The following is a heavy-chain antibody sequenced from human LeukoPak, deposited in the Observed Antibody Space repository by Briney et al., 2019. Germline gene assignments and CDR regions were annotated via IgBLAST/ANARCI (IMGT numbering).Heavy chain of an antibody. D-gene: IGHD4-17*01. CDR3: ARVSGDYYYYYGMDV. V-gene: IGHV4-59*12. Sequence: SETLSLTCTVSGGSISSYYWSWIRQPPGKGLEWIGYIYHSGSTYYNPSLKSRVTISVDRSKNQFSLKLSSVTAADTAVYYCARVSGDYYYYYGMDVWGQGTTVTVSS. J-gene: IGHJ6*02. CDR1: GGSISSYY. CDR2: IYHSGST.